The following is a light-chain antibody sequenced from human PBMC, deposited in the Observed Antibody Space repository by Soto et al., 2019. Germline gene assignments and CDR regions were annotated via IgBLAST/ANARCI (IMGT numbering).Light chain of an antibody. V-gene: IGKV3-11*01. CDR2: DAS. CDR1: QIVTSS. J-gene: IGKJ1*01. CDR3: QQYGT. Sequence: EIVLTQSPATLSLSPGTGATLSCRASQIVTSSLAWYQQRPGQAPRLLIYDASNRATGIPARFSGSGSGTDFTLTISRLEPEDFAVYYCQQYGTFGQGTKVDI.